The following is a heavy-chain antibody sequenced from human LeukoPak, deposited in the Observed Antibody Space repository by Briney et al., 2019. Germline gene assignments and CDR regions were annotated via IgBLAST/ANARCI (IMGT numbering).Heavy chain of an antibody. V-gene: IGHV3-53*01. CDR1: GFTVSSTY. CDR2: VYKDGKM. J-gene: IGHJ4*02. Sequence: SGESLRLSCAASGFTVSSTYMSWVRQSPGKGLEWVSVVYKDGKMFYIDSVKGRFAISRDTSKNTVYLQMNNLRAEDTAVYYCARDLRVPERLIDYWGQGTLVTVSS. CDR3: ARDLRVPERLIDY. D-gene: IGHD5-12*01.